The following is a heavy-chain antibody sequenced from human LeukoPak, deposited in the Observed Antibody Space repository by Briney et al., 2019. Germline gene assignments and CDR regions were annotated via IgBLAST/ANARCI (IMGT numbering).Heavy chain of an antibody. D-gene: IGHD1-26*01. Sequence: GGSLRLSCAASGFTFSSYGMHWVRQAPGKGLEWVAVISYDGSNKYYADSVKGRFTISRDNSKNTLYLQMNSLRAEDTAVYYCARDPGWEVMRYYFDYWGQGTLVTVSS. CDR1: GFTFSSYG. J-gene: IGHJ4*02. CDR3: ARDPGWEVMRYYFDY. V-gene: IGHV3-30*03. CDR2: ISYDGSNK.